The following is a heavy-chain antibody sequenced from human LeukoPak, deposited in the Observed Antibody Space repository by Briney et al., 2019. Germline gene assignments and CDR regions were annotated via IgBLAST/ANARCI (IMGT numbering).Heavy chain of an antibody. J-gene: IGHJ4*02. CDR1: GFTFSSYA. Sequence: GGSLRLSCAASGFTFSSYAMSWVRQAPGKGLEWVSAISGSGGSTYYADSVKGRFTISRDNSKNTLYLQMNSLRAEDTAVYYCASPMKHYSGSYPFDFDYWGQGTLVTVSS. CDR3: ASPMKHYSGSYPFDFDY. V-gene: IGHV3-23*01. D-gene: IGHD1-26*01. CDR2: ISGSGGST.